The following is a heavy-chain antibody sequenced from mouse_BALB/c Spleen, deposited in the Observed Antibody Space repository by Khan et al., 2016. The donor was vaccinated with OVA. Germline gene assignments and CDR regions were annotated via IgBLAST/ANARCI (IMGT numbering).Heavy chain of an antibody. CDR3: ARQPYYHYYVMDD. J-gene: IGHJ4*01. V-gene: IGHV2-6-1*01. Sequence: QVQLKDSGPGLVAPSQSLSITCTISGFSLTNYGIHWVRQPPGKGLEWLVVIWSDGSTNYNSDLRSRLSISKDNSKSQVFLKMNSLQTDDTAMYYCARQPYYHYYVMDDGGQGTSVTVSS. CDR1: GFSLTNYG. D-gene: IGHD2-10*01. CDR2: IWSDGST.